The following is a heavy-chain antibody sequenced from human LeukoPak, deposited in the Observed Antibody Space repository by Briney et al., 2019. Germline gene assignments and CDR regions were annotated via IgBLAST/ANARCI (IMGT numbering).Heavy chain of an antibody. J-gene: IGHJ6*03. D-gene: IGHD3-10*01. V-gene: IGHV3-7*01. CDR3: ARWEVSMIRGVPRASTDYYYYYYMDV. CDR1: GFTFSSYW. Sequence: GGSLRVSCAASGFTFSSYWMSWVRQAPGKGLEWVANIKEDGSEKYYVDSVKGRFTISRGNAKNSLYLQMNSLRAEDTAVYYCARWEVSMIRGVPRASTDYYYYYYMDVWGKGTTVTISS. CDR2: IKEDGSEK.